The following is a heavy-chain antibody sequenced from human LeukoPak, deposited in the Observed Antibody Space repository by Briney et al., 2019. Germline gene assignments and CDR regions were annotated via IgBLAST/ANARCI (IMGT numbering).Heavy chain of an antibody. D-gene: IGHD6-19*01. V-gene: IGHV3-23*01. CDR2: VSASGAGT. Sequence: GGSLRLSCAASGFTFDRYAMTWVRQAPGKGLEWVSTVSASGAGTYFADSVKGRFTISRDNSKNTLYLQMNYLRAEDTAVYYRANHGGVPVAGSFDNWGQGTLVTVSS. CDR3: ANHGGVPVAGSFDN. J-gene: IGHJ4*02. CDR1: GFTFDRYA.